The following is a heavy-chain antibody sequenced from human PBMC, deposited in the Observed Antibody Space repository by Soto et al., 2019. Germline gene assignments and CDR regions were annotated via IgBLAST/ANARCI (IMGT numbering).Heavy chain of an antibody. CDR3: ARDSTRRGACDI. V-gene: IGHV4-34*01. D-gene: IGHD2-2*01. J-gene: IGHJ3*02. CDR2: INHSGST. CDR1: NGSFSVYY. Sequence: PSETLSLTCAVYNGSFSVYYWTWIRQPPGKGLEWIGEINHSGSTNYSPSLKSRVTISVDTSKNQFSLKLSSVTAADTAVYYCARDSTRRGACDIWGQGTMVTVSS.